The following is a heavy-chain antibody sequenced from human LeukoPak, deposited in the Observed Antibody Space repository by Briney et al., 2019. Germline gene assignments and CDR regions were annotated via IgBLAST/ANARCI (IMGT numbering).Heavy chain of an antibody. D-gene: IGHD2-8*01. CDR2: IYSSGST. Sequence: SETLSLTCSVSGVSLDEYYWYWIRQSAGKRLEWIGRIYSSGSTNYAPSLKSRVTMSIDTSKRHLSLKLSSVTAADTGFYYCAGLNGDGFDIWGQGTKVTVSS. V-gene: IGHV4-4*07. CDR1: GVSLDEYY. J-gene: IGHJ3*02. CDR3: AGLNGDGFDI.